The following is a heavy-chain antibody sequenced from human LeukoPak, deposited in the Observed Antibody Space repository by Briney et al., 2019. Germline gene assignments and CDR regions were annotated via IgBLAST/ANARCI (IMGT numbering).Heavy chain of an antibody. CDR3: ARADGSGSYYFGPLDY. CDR1: GFTFSSYS. V-gene: IGHV3-21*01. J-gene: IGHJ4*02. CDR2: ISSSSSYI. D-gene: IGHD3-10*01. Sequence: GGSLRLSCAASGFTFSSYSMNWVRQAPGKGLEWISSISSSSSYIYYADSVKCRFTISRDNAKNSLYLQMNSLRAEDTAVYYCARADGSGSYYFGPLDYWGQGTLVTVSS.